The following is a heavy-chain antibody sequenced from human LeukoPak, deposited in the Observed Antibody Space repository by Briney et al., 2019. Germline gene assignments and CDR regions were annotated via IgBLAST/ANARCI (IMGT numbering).Heavy chain of an antibody. D-gene: IGHD1-1*01. CDR2: ISGSGGST. CDR3: ANNDVPTGPVGGY. J-gene: IGHJ4*02. Sequence: AQSLTLSSSHSGFTFSSYAMSWLPQAPGQGLDWVSAISGSGGSTYYADSVKGRFTISRDNSKNTLYLQMNSLRAEDTAVYYCANNDVPTGPVGGYWGQGPLVTVSS. CDR1: GFTFSSYA. V-gene: IGHV3-23*01.